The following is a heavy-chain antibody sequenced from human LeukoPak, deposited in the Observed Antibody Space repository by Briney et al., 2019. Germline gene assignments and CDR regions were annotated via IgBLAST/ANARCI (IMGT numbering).Heavy chain of an antibody. CDR2: ISFDGSAK. V-gene: IGHV3-33*08. Sequence: GGSLRLSCAASGFTFSNYGMHWVRQAPGKGLEWVSVISFDGSAKYYADSVKGRFTISRDNAKNSLYLQMNSLRAEDTAVYYCARDLMVRGVSDAFDIWGQGTMVTVSS. J-gene: IGHJ3*02. CDR3: ARDLMVRGVSDAFDI. CDR1: GFTFSNYG. D-gene: IGHD3-10*01.